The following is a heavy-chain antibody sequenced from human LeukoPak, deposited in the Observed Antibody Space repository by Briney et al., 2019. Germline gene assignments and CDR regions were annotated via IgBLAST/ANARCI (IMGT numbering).Heavy chain of an antibody. CDR2: IIPILGIA. V-gene: IGHV1-69*04. J-gene: IGHJ4*02. Sequence: GASVKVSCKASGGTFSSNAISWVRQGPGQGLEWMGRIIPILGIANYAQKFQGRVTITADKSTSTAYMELSSLRSEDTAVYYCARHAVAYCGGDCYSYFDYRGQGTLVTVSS. D-gene: IGHD2-21*02. CDR3: ARHAVAYCGGDCYSYFDY. CDR1: GGTFSSNA.